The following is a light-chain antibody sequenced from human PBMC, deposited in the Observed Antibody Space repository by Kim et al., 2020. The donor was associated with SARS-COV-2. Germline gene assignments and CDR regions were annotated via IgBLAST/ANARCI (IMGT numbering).Light chain of an antibody. Sequence: PGERATLSCRASQSVGSNYLAWYQQKPGQAPRLVMYGASSRATDIPDRFSGSGSGTDFTLTINRLEPEDFAVYYCHQYGDSPDTFGQGTKLEIK. J-gene: IGKJ2*01. CDR3: HQYGDSPDT. CDR2: GAS. V-gene: IGKV3-20*01. CDR1: QSVGSNY.